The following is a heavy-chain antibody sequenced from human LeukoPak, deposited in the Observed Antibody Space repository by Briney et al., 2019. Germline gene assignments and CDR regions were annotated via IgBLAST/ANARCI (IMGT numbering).Heavy chain of an antibody. J-gene: IGHJ6*02. CDR1: GYTFTSYG. V-gene: IGHV1-18*01. Sequence: ASVKVSCKASGYTFTSYGISWVRQAPGQGLEWMGWISAYNGNTNYAQKLQGRVTMTTDTSTSTAYMELRSLRSDDTAVYYCARDPGPGTIPSQLMDVWGQGTTVTVSS. CDR2: ISAYNGNT. CDR3: ARDPGPGTIPSQLMDV. D-gene: IGHD2-2*01.